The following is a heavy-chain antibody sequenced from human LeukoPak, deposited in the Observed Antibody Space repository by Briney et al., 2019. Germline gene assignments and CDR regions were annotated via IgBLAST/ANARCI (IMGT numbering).Heavy chain of an antibody. CDR1: GFIFNSYG. D-gene: IGHD3-22*01. CDR2: IRYDGSNK. Sequence: GGSLRLSCAASGFIFNSYGMHWVRQAPGKGLEWVAFIRYDGSNKYYPDSVKGRFTISRDNSKNTLYLQMNSLRVEDTAVYYCATLPYYYDSSGSYYFDYWGQGTLVTVSS. J-gene: IGHJ4*02. V-gene: IGHV3-30*02. CDR3: ATLPYYYDSSGSYYFDY.